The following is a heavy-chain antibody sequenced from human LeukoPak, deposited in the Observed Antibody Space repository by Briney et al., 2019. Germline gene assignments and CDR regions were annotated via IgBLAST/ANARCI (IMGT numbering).Heavy chain of an antibody. D-gene: IGHD3-16*01. CDR2: INQDGTEK. J-gene: IGHJ4*02. CDR3: AKFVGGPFDS. V-gene: IGHV3-7*03. Sequence: PGGSLRLSCAASGFTFSSYWMSWVRQAPGEGLEWVAKINQDGTEKAYVDSVRGRFTISRDNAKNSLFLQMNSLRAEDTALYYCAKFVGGPFDSWGQGTLVTVSS. CDR1: GFTFSSYW.